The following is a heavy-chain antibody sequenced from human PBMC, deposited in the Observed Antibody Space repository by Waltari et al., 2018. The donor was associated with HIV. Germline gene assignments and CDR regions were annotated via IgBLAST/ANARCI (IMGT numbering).Heavy chain of an antibody. Sequence: EVQLVESGGGLVQPGGSLRLSCAASGFTFSSYSLNWVRQAPGKGLEWISYISMSSIIYYADSVKGRFTISRDNVKNSLFLQMNSLRAEDTAVYYCARDGGGFGVAITDYYYYGMDVWGQGTTVTVSS. J-gene: IGHJ6*02. CDR3: ARDGGGFGVAITDYYYYGMDV. CDR2: ISMSSII. V-gene: IGHV3-48*01. D-gene: IGHD3-3*01. CDR1: GFTFSSYS.